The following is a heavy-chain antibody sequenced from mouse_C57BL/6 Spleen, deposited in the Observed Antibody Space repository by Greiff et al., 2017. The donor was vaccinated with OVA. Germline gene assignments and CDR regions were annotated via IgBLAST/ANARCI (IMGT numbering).Heavy chain of an antibody. CDR2: IHPNSGST. Sequence: VQLQQPGAELVKPGASVKLSCKASGYTFTSYWMHWVKQRPGQGLEWIGMIHPNSGSTNYNEKFKSKATLTVDKSSSTAYMQLSSLTSEDSAVYYCAREGGYSWFAYWGQGTLVTVSA. CDR3: AREGGYSWFAY. V-gene: IGHV1-64*01. J-gene: IGHJ3*01. D-gene: IGHD2-3*01. CDR1: GYTFTSYW.